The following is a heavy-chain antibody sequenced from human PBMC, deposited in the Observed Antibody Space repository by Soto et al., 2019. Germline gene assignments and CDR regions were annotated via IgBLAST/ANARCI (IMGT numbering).Heavy chain of an antibody. Sequence: EVQLLDSGGGWVQPGGSLRLSCEASGFTFSSSDMCWVRQAPGKGLEWISSITTSGARTFYADSVKGRCTISRDNSKHTLYLQMNSLRVDDTAVYFCAKGGGGDHGDWCQVTPVAVSS. D-gene: IGHD2-21*02. V-gene: IGHV3-23*01. CDR1: GFTFSSSD. J-gene: IGHJ4*02. CDR3: AKGGGGDHGD. CDR2: ITTSGART.